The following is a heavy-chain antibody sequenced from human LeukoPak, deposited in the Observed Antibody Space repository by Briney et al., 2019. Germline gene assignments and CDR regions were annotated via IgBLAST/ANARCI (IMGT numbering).Heavy chain of an antibody. J-gene: IGHJ3*02. CDR2: IKQDGSEK. Sequence: GGSLRLSCAASGFTFSSYAMHWVRQAPGKGLECVASIKQDGSEKYYVDSVKGRFTISRDNTKNSLYLQMNSLRADDTAVYYCARNQWLPFDAFDIWGQGTMVTVSS. CDR1: GFTFSSYA. D-gene: IGHD5-18*01. V-gene: IGHV3-7*01. CDR3: ARNQWLPFDAFDI.